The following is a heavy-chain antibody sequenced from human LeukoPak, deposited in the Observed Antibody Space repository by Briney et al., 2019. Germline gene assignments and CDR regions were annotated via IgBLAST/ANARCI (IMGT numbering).Heavy chain of an antibody. J-gene: IGHJ3*02. CDR3: ARDRWIYYDFWSGMGAFDI. Sequence: SETLSLTYTVSGGSISSYYWSWIRQPPGKGLEWIGYIYYSGSTNYNPSLKSRVTISVDTSKNQFSLKLSSVTAADTAVYYCARDRWIYYDFWSGMGAFDIWGQGTMVTVSS. CDR2: IYYSGST. CDR1: GGSISSYY. V-gene: IGHV4-59*01. D-gene: IGHD3-3*01.